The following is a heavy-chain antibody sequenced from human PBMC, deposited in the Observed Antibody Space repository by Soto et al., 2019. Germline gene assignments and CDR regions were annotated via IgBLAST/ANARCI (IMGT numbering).Heavy chain of an antibody. J-gene: IGHJ6*02. CDR2: FYYTGST. CDR3: ARLQRTVTAYYYYYDMDV. Sequence: QVQLQESGPGLVKPSETLSLTCTVSGGSISSNFWSWIQQPPRKGLEWIGNFYYTGSTNYNASLKSRVTISVDTSKNQFSLKLSSVTAADTAVYYCARLQRTVTAYYYYYDMDVWGQGTKVTVSS. D-gene: IGHD2-21*02. CDR1: GGSISSNF. V-gene: IGHV4-59*01.